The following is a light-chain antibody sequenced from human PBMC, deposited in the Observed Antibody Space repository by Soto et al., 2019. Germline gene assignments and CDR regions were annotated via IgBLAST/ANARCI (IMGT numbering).Light chain of an antibody. J-gene: IGLJ1*01. CDR3: AAWDDSLKTYV. CDR2: RNS. V-gene: IGLV1-47*01. CDR1: SSNIGINT. Sequence: QSALTQPPSASGTPGQRVTISCSGSSSNIGINTVYWFQQLSGTAPKLLIYRNSQRPSGVPDRLSGSKSGTSASLAISGLRSEDEADYYCAAWDDSLKTYVFGTGTKVTVL.